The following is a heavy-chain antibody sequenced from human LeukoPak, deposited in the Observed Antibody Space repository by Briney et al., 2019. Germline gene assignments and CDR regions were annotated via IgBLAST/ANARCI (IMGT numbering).Heavy chain of an antibody. V-gene: IGHV4-34*01. CDR1: GGSFSGYY. CDR3: ARYASSWFGEPYYMDV. Sequence: PSETLSLTCAVYGGSFSGYYWSWIRQPPGKGLEWIGEINHSGSTNYNPSLKSRVTISVDTSKNQFSLKLSSVTAADTAVYYCARYASSWFGEPYYMDVWGKGTTVTVSS. D-gene: IGHD3-10*01. CDR2: INHSGST. J-gene: IGHJ6*03.